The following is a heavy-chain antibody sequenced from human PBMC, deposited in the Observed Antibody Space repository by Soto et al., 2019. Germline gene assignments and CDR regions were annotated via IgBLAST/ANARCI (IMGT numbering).Heavy chain of an antibody. J-gene: IGHJ5*02. CDR3: ARQNLRFLKP. Sequence: QVQLQQWGAGLLKPSETLSLTCAVYGGSFSGYYWSWIRQPPGKGLEWIGEINHSGSTNYNPSLKSRVIISVDTSKIQFSLKLSSVTAADTAVYYCARQNLRFLKPWGQGTLVTVSS. CDR1: GGSFSGYY. D-gene: IGHD3-3*01. V-gene: IGHV4-34*01. CDR2: INHSGST.